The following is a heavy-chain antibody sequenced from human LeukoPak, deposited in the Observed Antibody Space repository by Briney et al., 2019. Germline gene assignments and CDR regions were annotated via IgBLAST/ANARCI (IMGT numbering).Heavy chain of an antibody. J-gene: IGHJ3*02. Sequence: GESLKISCKGSGYSFTSHWIGWVRQMPGKGLEWMGIIYPGDSETRYSPSFQGQVTISADKSISTAYLQWSSLKASDTAMYYSVRGYYYDRSGYYLAHDAFDIWGQGTMVTVSS. CDR2: IYPGDSET. V-gene: IGHV5-51*01. CDR1: GYSFTSHW. D-gene: IGHD3-22*01. CDR3: VRGYYYDRSGYYLAHDAFDI.